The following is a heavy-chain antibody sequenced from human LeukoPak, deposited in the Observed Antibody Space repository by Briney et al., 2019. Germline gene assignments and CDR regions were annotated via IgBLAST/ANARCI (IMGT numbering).Heavy chain of an antibody. D-gene: IGHD1-7*01. J-gene: IGHJ4*02. Sequence: GGSLRLSCAASGFTFSSYWMSWVRQAPGKGLEWVSYISSSGSTIYYADSVKGRFTISRDNAKNSLYLQMNSLRAEDTAVYYCARDYNWNYADYWGQGTLVTVSS. V-gene: IGHV3-48*04. CDR1: GFTFSSYW. CDR2: ISSSGSTI. CDR3: ARDYNWNYADY.